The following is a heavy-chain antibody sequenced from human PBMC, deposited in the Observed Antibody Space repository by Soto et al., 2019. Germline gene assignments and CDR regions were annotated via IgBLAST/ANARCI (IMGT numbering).Heavy chain of an antibody. Sequence: QVQLVQSGAEVKKPGSSVKVSCKASGGTFSSYAISWVRQAPGQGLEWMGGIIPIFGTANYAQKFQGRVTITADESTSTASMELRSMRSEATAVYYWARGAVVTPLDYWGQGTLVTVSS. V-gene: IGHV1-69*12. CDR1: GGTFSSYA. D-gene: IGHD2-21*02. CDR2: IIPIFGTA. J-gene: IGHJ4*02. CDR3: ARGAVVTPLDY.